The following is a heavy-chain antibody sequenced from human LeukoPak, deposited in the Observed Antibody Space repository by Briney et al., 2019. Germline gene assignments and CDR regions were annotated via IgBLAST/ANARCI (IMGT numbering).Heavy chain of an antibody. CDR1: GFTFSSYA. D-gene: IGHD7-27*01. J-gene: IGHJ4*02. Sequence: GGSLRLSCAASGFTFSSYAMNWVRQAPGEGQESVSSISGSGGSTYYADSMKGRFTISRDNSKNILYLQMSNLRAEDTAVYYCAKDTELGSSPYFDYWGQGTLVTVSS. V-gene: IGHV3-23*01. CDR2: ISGSGGST. CDR3: AKDTELGSSPYFDY.